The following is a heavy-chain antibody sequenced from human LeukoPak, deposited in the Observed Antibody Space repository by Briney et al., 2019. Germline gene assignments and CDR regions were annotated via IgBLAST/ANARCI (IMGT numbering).Heavy chain of an antibody. CDR2: IRSKAYGGTT. CDR1: GFTFGDYA. Sequence: GGSLRLSCTASGFTFGDYAMSWVRQAPGKGLEWVGSIRSKAYGGTTEYAASVKGRFTTSRDDSKSIAYLQMNSLKTEDTAVYYCTRDRQGELGADYYYMDVWGKGTTVTISS. CDR3: TRDRQGELGADYYYMDV. J-gene: IGHJ6*03. V-gene: IGHV3-49*04. D-gene: IGHD1-26*01.